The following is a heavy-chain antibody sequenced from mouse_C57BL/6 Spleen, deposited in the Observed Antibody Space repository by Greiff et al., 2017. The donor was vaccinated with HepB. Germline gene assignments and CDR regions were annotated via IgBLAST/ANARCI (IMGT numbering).Heavy chain of an antibody. D-gene: IGHD1-1*01. CDR1: GYTFTDYN. Sequence: VHVKQSGPELVKPGASVKMSCKASGYTFTDYNMHWVKQSHGKSLEWIGYINPNNGGTSYNQKFKGKATLTVNKSSSTAYMELRSLTSEDSAVYYCARGTTVVASDYWGQGTTLTVSS. CDR2: INPNNGGT. CDR3: ARGTTVVASDY. V-gene: IGHV1-22*01. J-gene: IGHJ2*01.